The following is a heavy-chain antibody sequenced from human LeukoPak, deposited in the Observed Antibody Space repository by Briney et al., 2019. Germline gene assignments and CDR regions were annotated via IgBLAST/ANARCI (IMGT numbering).Heavy chain of an antibody. D-gene: IGHD2-15*01. V-gene: IGHV4-34*01. CDR1: GGSFSDYY. Sequence: SETLSLTCAVYGGSFSDYYWSWIRQPPGKGLEWIGEINHSGSTNYNPSLKSRVTISVDTSKNQFSLKLSSVTAADTAVYYCARGPGYCSGGSCYPPRDFDYWGQGTLVTVSS. J-gene: IGHJ4*02. CDR2: INHSGST. CDR3: ARGPGYCSGGSCYPPRDFDY.